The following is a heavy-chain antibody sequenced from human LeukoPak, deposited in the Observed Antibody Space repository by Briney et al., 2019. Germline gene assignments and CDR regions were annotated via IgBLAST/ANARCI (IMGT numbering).Heavy chain of an antibody. D-gene: IGHD2/OR15-2a*01. CDR1: GYTFTGYY. CDR2: INPNSGGT. V-gene: IGHV1-2*02. J-gene: IGHJ3*02. Sequence: ASVKVSCKASGYTFTGYYMHWVRQAPGQGLEWMGWINPNSGGTNYAQKFQGRVTMTRDTSISTAYMELSRLRSDDTAVYYCAREEVLIGMTLDAFDIWGQGTMVTVSS. CDR3: AREEVLIGMTLDAFDI.